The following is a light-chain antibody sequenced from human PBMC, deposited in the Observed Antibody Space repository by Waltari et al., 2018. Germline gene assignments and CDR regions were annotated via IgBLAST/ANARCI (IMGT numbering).Light chain of an antibody. J-gene: IGKJ4*01. CDR3: QQSYSTPPELT. Sequence: DIQMTQSPSSLSASVGDRVTLTCRASQSISSYLNWYQQQPGKAPKLLIYAASSLKSGVPSRFSGSGSWTDFTLTISSLQPEDFATYYCQQSYSTPPELTFGGGTKVEIK. V-gene: IGKV1-39*01. CDR2: AAS. CDR1: QSISSY.